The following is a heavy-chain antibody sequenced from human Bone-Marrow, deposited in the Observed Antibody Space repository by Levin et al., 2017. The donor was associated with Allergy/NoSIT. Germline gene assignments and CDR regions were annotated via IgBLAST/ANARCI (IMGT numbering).Heavy chain of an antibody. CDR1: GFSLSNARMG. V-gene: IGHV2-26*01. CDR2: IFSNDEK. CDR3: ARIGSYYYGAGSPGAFDI. D-gene: IGHD3-10*01. Sequence: TLSLTCTVSGFSLSNARMGVSWIRQPPGKALEWLAHIFSNDEKSYSTSLKSRLTISKDTSKSQVVLTMTNMDPVDTATYYCARIGSYYYGAGSPGAFDIWGQGTMVTVSS. J-gene: IGHJ3*02.